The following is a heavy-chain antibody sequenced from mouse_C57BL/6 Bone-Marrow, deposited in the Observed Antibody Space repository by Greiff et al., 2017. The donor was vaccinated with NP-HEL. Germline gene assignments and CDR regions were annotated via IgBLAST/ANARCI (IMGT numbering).Heavy chain of an antibody. D-gene: IGHD1-1*01. Sequence: VQLQQSGAELVRPGASVKLSCTASGFNIKDYYMHWVKQRPEQGLEWIGRIDPEDGDTEYAPKFQGKATMTADTSSNTAYLQLSSLTSEYTAVDYCTTSRVRYGSSGRFYFDYWGQGTTLTVSS. CDR3: TTSRVRYGSSGRFYFDY. V-gene: IGHV14-1*01. CDR1: GFNIKDYY. J-gene: IGHJ2*01. CDR2: IDPEDGDT.